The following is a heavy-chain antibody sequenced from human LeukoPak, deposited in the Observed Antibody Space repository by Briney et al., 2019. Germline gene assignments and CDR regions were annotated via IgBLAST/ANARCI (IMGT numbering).Heavy chain of an antibody. J-gene: IGHJ3*02. CDR3: AKDRGGPADAFDI. V-gene: IGHV3-23*01. CDR1: WFTLCSYS. D-gene: IGHD3-10*01. Sequence: SGGAPRLSCAASWFTLCSYSMSWVRPAPGEGLGRGSAISGSGGSTYYADSVKGRFTISRDNSKNTLYLQMNSLRAEDTAVYYCAKDRGGPADAFDIWGQGTMVTVSS. CDR2: ISGSGGST.